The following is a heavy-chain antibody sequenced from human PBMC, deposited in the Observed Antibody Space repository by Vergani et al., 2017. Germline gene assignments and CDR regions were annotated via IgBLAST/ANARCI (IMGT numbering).Heavy chain of an antibody. J-gene: IGHJ2*01. CDR2: IYHSGST. CDR3: ARAGPYCTNGVCYYWYFDL. D-gene: IGHD2-8*01. Sequence: QVQLQESGPGLVKPSGTLSLTCAVSGGSISSGGYSWSWIRQPPGKGLEWIGYIYHSGSTYYNPSLKSRVTISVDRSKNQFSLKLSSVTAADTAVYYCARAGPYCTNGVCYYWYFDLWGRGTLVTVSS. V-gene: IGHV4-30-2*01. CDR1: GGSISSGGYS.